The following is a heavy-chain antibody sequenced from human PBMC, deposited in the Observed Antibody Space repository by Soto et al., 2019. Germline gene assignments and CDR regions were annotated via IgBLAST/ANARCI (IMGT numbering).Heavy chain of an antibody. Sequence: GGSLRLSCAASGFTFSSYAMHWVRQALGKGLEWVAVISYDGSNKYYADSVKGRFTISRDNSKNTLYLQMNSLRAEDTAVYYCASDRGYNWNYPSFDNWGQGTLVTVSS. CDR1: GFTFSSYA. D-gene: IGHD1-7*01. CDR2: ISYDGSNK. CDR3: ASDRGYNWNYPSFDN. J-gene: IGHJ4*02. V-gene: IGHV3-30-3*01.